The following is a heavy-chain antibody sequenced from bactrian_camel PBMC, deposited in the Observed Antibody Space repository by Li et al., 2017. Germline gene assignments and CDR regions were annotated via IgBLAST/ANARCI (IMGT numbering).Heavy chain of an antibody. Sequence: HVQLVESGGGSVQAGGSLKLTCTASEFTHRSCMGGFRQAPGKAREGVAAIDGSGSASYASSVEGRFTISKDNAKNTLYLQMNNLKPEETAMYYCAAECRARPPRMQMRATDFARWGQGTQVTVS. CDR1: EFTHRSC. V-gene: IGHV3S1*01. J-gene: IGHJ4*01. CDR3: AAECRARPPRMQMRATDFAR. D-gene: IGHD4*01. CDR2: IDGSGSA.